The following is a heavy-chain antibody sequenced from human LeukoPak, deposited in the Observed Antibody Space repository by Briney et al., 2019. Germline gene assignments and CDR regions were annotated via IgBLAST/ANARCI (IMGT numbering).Heavy chain of an antibody. Sequence: PSETLSLTCAVYGGSFSGYYWSWIRQPPGEGLEWIGEINHSGSTNYNPSLKSRVTISVDTSKNQFSLKLSSVTAADTAVYYCARGVKDYWGQGTLVTVSS. CDR3: ARGVKDY. J-gene: IGHJ4*02. D-gene: IGHD3-16*02. V-gene: IGHV4-34*01. CDR1: GGSFSGYY. CDR2: INHSGST.